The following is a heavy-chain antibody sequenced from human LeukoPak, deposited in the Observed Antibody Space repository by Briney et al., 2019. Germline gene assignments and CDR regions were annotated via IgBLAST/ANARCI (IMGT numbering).Heavy chain of an antibody. D-gene: IGHD4-17*01. CDR1: GGSISSGGY. Sequence: KPSETLSLTCTVSGGSISSGGYWSWIRQHPGKGLEWIGYIYYSGSTYYNPSLKSRVTISVDTSKNQFSLKLSSVTAAGTAVYYCAGNYGAHDYWGQGTLVTVSS. CDR3: AGNYGAHDY. J-gene: IGHJ4*02. V-gene: IGHV4-31*03. CDR2: IYYSGST.